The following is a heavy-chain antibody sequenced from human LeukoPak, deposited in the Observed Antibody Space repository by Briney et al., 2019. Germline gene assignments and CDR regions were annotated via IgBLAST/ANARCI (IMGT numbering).Heavy chain of an antibody. V-gene: IGHV1-2*02. J-gene: IGHJ4*02. CDR2: INPNSGGT. CDR1: GYTFTGYY. Sequence: GASVKVSCKASGYTFTGYYMHWVRQAPGQGLEWMGWINPNSGGTNYAQKFQGRVTMTRDTSISTAYMELSRLRSDDTAVYYCARDLRTGITMVRGEYYFDYWGQGTLDTVSS. D-gene: IGHD3-10*01. CDR3: ARDLRTGITMVRGEYYFDY.